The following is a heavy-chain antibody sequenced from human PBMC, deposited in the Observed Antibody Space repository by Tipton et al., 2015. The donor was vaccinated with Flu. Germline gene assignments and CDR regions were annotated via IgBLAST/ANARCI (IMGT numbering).Heavy chain of an antibody. CDR3: ARRDYSNYVSEPKNWFDP. J-gene: IGHJ5*02. Sequence: TLSLTCPVSDYSISSGYYWGWVRQPPGKGLERLGNIHRSGNTYYNSSLKSRVTISLDKSKNQFSLRLVSMTATDTAVYYCARRDYSNYVSEPKNWFDPWGQGILVTVSS. CDR2: IHRSGNT. V-gene: IGHV4-38-2*01. D-gene: IGHD4-11*01. CDR1: DYSISSGYY.